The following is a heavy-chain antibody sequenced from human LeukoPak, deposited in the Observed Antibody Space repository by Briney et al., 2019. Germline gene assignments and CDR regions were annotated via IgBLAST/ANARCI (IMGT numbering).Heavy chain of an antibody. Sequence: GGSLRLSCAASGFTFSSYWMHWVRQAPGKGLVWVSRINSDGSSTSYADSVKGRFTISRDNSKNTLYLQMNSLRAEDTAVYYCAKRIAAAGGPWTLGMDVWGQGTTVTVSS. CDR3: AKRIAAAGGPWTLGMDV. V-gene: IGHV3-74*01. CDR1: GFTFSSYW. J-gene: IGHJ6*02. D-gene: IGHD6-13*01. CDR2: INSDGSST.